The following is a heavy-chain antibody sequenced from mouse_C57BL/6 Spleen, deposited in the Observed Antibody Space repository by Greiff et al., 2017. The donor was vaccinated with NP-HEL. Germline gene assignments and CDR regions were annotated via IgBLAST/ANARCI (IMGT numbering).Heavy chain of an antibody. D-gene: IGHD1-2*01. CDR2: IDPETGGT. Sequence: LVESGAELVRPGASVTLSCKASGYTFTDYEMHWVKQTPVHGLEWIGAIDPETGGTAYNQKFKGKAILTADKSSSTAYMELRSLTSEDSAVYYCTSHYSDYWGQGTSVTVSS. J-gene: IGHJ4*01. CDR1: GYTFTDYE. V-gene: IGHV1-15*01. CDR3: TSHYSDY.